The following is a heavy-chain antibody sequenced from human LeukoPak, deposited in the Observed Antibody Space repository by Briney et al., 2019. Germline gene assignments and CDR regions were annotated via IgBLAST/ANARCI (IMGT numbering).Heavy chain of an antibody. J-gene: IGHJ4*02. V-gene: IGHV4-61*02. CDR3: AREGFDRGYYDSSGYYGY. CDR1: GGSISSGSYY. Sequence: TSETLSLTCTVSGGSISSGSYYWSWIRQPAGKGLEWIGRIYTSGSTNYNPSLKSRVTISVDTSKNQFSLKLSSVTAADTAVYYCAREGFDRGYYDSSGYYGYWGQGTLVTVSS. CDR2: IYTSGST. D-gene: IGHD3-22*01.